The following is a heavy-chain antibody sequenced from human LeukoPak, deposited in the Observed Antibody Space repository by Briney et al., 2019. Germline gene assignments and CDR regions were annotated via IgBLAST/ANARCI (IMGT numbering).Heavy chain of an antibody. CDR1: GDSTSDFY. V-gene: IGHV4-4*08. CDR3: ALAPNSNWFDF. J-gene: IGHJ5*01. CDR2: IHGSGIS. Sequence: SETLSLTCSVSGDSTSDFYWNWIRQSPGKGLEWIGNIHGSGISNYNPSLKSRVTISIDTSRRQFFLKLSSVTAADTALYYCALAPNSNWFDFWGQGTLVTVSS.